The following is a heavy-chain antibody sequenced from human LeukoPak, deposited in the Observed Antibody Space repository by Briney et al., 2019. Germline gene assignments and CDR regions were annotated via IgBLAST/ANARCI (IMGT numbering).Heavy chain of an antibody. CDR2: IYYSGST. CDR3: ARDGGYCSGGNCFDAFDI. Sequence: SETLSLTCTVSGGSINSGGYYWSWIRQHPGKGLEWIGYIYYSGSTYYNPSLKSRVTISIDTSKNQFSLKLSSVTATDTAVYYCARDGGYCSGGNCFDAFDIWGQGTMVTVSS. V-gene: IGHV4-31*03. CDR1: GGSINSGGYY. D-gene: IGHD2-15*01. J-gene: IGHJ3*02.